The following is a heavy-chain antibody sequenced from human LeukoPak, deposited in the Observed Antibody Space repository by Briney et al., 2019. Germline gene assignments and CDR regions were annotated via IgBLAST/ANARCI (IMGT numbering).Heavy chain of an antibody. J-gene: IGHJ4*02. CDR1: GFSFSNYE. CDR3: AKGPYYYDSSGYYNLDY. V-gene: IGHV3-48*03. D-gene: IGHD3-22*01. CDR2: ISSSGSTI. Sequence: GGSLRLSCAASGFSFSNYEMNWFRQAPGKGLQWISYISSSGSTIYYADSVKGRFTISTDNAKNSLYLQMNSLRAEDTALYYCAKGPYYYDSSGYYNLDYWGQGTLVTVSS.